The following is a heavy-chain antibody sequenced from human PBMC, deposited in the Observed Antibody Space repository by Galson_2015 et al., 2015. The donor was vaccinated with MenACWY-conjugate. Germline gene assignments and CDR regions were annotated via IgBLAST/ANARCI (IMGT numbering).Heavy chain of an antibody. CDR1: GFTFSSYA. CDR3: ASLNTYYYDSSGSDDAFDI. D-gene: IGHD3-22*01. J-gene: IGHJ3*02. Sequence: SLRLSCAASGFTFSSYAMHWVRQAPGKGLEWVAVISYDGSNKYYADSVKGRFTISRDNSKNTLYLQMNSLRAEDTAVYYCASLNTYYYDSSGSDDAFDIWGQGTIVTVSS. V-gene: IGHV3-30*04. CDR2: ISYDGSNK.